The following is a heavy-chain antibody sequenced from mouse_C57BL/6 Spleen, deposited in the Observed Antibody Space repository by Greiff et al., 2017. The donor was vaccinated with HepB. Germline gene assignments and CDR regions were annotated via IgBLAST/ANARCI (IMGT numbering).Heavy chain of an antibody. J-gene: IGHJ4*01. D-gene: IGHD2-4*01. CDR1: GYSITSGYD. CDR3: ARYDYDRNAMDY. Sequence: EVKLQESGPGMVKPSQSLSLTCTVTGYSITSGYDWHWIRHFPGNKLEWMGYISYSGSTNYNPSLKSRISITHDTSKNHLFLKLNSVTTEDTATYYCARYDYDRNAMDYWGQGTSVTVSS. V-gene: IGHV3-1*01. CDR2: ISYSGST.